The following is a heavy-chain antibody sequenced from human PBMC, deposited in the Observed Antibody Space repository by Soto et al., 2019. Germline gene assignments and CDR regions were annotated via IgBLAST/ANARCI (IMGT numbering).Heavy chain of an antibody. CDR2: VSHSGTA. CDR1: GASFTGYY. CDR3: ARYGGTAIGYFDI. D-gene: IGHD2-15*01. Sequence: QVRLQQWGAGLLKPSETLSLTCAVYGASFTGYYWTWLRQSPGKGLEWIGEVSHSGTAKYNPSLKRRVTISLDTSKSQFSLELTSVTAADTAVYYCARYGGTAIGYFDIWGRGTSVSVSS. V-gene: IGHV4-34*01. J-gene: IGHJ2*01.